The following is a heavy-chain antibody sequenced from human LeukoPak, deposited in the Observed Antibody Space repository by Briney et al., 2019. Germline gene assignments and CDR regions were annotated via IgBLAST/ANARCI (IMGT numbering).Heavy chain of an antibody. D-gene: IGHD3-10*01. Sequence: SDPALVKPTQTLTLTCTFSGFSLTTSGMCVSWIRQPPEKALEWLARIDWDDDKSYSTSLKTRLTISKDTSKNQVVLTMTNMDPVDTATYYCARTRFGDQGSRIDFWGQGTLVTVSS. J-gene: IGHJ4*02. CDR1: GFSLTTSGMC. CDR3: ARTRFGDQGSRIDF. CDR2: IDWDDDK. V-gene: IGHV2-70*11.